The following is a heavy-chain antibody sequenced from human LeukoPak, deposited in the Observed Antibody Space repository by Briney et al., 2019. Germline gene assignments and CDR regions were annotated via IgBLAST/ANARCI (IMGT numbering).Heavy chain of an antibody. D-gene: IGHD2-2*03. V-gene: IGHV3-23*01. CDR1: GFTFSSYA. J-gene: IGHJ4*02. CDR2: ISGSGGST. CDR3: AKGGLDIVVVPALFLDY. Sequence: GGSLRLSCAASGFTFSSYAMSWVRQAPGKGLERVSAISGSGGSTYYADSVKGRFTISRDNSKNTLYLQMNSLRAEDTAVYYCAKGGLDIVVVPALFLDYWGQGTLVTVSS.